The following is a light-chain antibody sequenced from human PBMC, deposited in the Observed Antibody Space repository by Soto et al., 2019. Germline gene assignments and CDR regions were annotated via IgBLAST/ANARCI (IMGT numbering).Light chain of an antibody. Sequence: DIVMTQSPLSLPVTPGEPASISCRSSQSLLHSNGYNYLDWYLQKPGQSPQLLIYLGSNRASGVPDRFSGSGSGTDFTLKISRVEAADVAVYSWMQALQTRLLTFGPGTKVDIK. CDR3: MQALQTRLLT. V-gene: IGKV2-28*01. CDR1: QSLLHSNGYNY. CDR2: LGS. J-gene: IGKJ3*01.